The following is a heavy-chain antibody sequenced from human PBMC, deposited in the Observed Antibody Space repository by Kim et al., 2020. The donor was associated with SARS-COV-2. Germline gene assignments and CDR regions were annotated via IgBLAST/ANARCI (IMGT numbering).Heavy chain of an antibody. D-gene: IGHD1-26*01. Sequence: AQELQGRVTMTTDTSTSTAYMELRSLRSDDTAVYYCARAPPNGATLTFDYWGQGTLVTVSS. V-gene: IGHV1-18*01. J-gene: IGHJ4*02. CDR3: ARAPPNGATLTFDY.